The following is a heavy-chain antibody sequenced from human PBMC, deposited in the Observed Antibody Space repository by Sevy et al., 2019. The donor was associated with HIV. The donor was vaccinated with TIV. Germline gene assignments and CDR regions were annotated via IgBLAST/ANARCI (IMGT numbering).Heavy chain of an antibody. CDR3: ARDLYSGSYHEDY. CDR2: INQDGSGI. D-gene: IGHD1-26*01. Sequence: GGSLRLSCAASGFTLSSYWMSWVRQAPGKGLEWVASINQDGSGIDYVDSVKGRFTISRDNAKNSLYLQMNSLRAEDTAIYYCARDLYSGSYHEDYWGQGTLVTVSS. CDR1: GFTLSSYW. V-gene: IGHV3-7*01. J-gene: IGHJ4*02.